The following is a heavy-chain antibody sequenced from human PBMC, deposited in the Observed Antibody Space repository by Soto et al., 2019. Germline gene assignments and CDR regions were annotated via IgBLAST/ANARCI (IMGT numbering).Heavy chain of an antibody. D-gene: IGHD2-2*01. V-gene: IGHV1-69*01. CDR2: IIPIFGTA. Sequence: QVQLVQSGAEVKKPGSSVKVSCKASVGTFSSYAISWVRQAPGQGLEWMGGIIPIFGTANYAQKCQGRVTIAADESTSTAYMELSSLRSEDTAVYYCARDGGPAAIADPDRDYYYGRDVWGKGTTVTVSS. CDR1: VGTFSSYA. CDR3: ARDGGPAAIADPDRDYYYGRDV. J-gene: IGHJ6*04.